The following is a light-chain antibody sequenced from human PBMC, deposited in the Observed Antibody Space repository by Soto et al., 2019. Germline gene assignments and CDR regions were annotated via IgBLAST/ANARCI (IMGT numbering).Light chain of an antibody. Sequence: EIVLTQSPATLSLSPGERATLSCRASQSVGSYLGWYQQKPGQAPRLLIYGARSRADGVPARFSGSGTGTDFALTISNLQSEDFGVYYCHQYNNWPPSTFGRGTRLEIK. J-gene: IGKJ5*01. CDR3: HQYNNWPPST. CDR1: QSVGSY. CDR2: GAR. V-gene: IGKV3-15*01.